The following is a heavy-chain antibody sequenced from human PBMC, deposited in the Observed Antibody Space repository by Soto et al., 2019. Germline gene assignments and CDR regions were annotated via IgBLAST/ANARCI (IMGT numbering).Heavy chain of an antibody. CDR2: ISTNGGNT. J-gene: IGHJ4*02. Sequence: PGGSLRLSCAASGFTFNIYAMHWVRQAPGKGLEYVSSISTNGGNTHYADSVKGRFTISRDNSKNTHYLQMSNLRAEDTAVYYCVKGEYYYDSAAYYPFDHWGQGTLVTVSS. D-gene: IGHD3-22*01. V-gene: IGHV3-64D*06. CDR1: GFTFNIYA. CDR3: VKGEYYYDSAAYYPFDH.